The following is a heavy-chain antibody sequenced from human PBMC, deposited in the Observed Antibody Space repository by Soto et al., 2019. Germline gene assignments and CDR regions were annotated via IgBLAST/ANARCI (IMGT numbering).Heavy chain of an antibody. D-gene: IGHD3-22*01. J-gene: IGHJ6*02. Sequence: PSETLSLTCTVSGGSISSGYYWTWIRQHPGKGQEWIGYIYYSRSTLYKPSLKSRAAISVDTSKNQFSLHMTSVTAADTAVYYCTTSPPSWGYYDTSGAGGDVWGQGTTVTVSS. CDR2: IYYSRST. V-gene: IGHV4-31*03. CDR1: GGSISSGYY. CDR3: TTSPPSWGYYDTSGAGGDV.